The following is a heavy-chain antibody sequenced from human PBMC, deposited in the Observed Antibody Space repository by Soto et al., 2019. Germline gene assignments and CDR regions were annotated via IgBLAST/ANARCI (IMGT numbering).Heavy chain of an antibody. CDR1: GGSISSGGYY. Sequence: QVQLQESGPGLVKPSQTLSLTCTVSGGSISSGGYYWSWIRQHPGKGLDWIGSIYYSGSTDYNPSLKSRVTISVDTSRNQFSLNLSSVTAADTAVYYCARRGEELALSSTSFDSWGQGTLVNVSS. D-gene: IGHD2-2*01. CDR2: IYYSGST. J-gene: IGHJ4*02. V-gene: IGHV4-31*03. CDR3: ARRGEELALSSTSFDS.